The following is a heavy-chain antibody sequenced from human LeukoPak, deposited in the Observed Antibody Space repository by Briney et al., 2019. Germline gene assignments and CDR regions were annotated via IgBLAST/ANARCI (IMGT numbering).Heavy chain of an antibody. D-gene: IGHD6-19*01. J-gene: IGHJ5*01. CDR2: IYYSGST. Sequence: SETLSLTCTVSGGSISSYYWSWIRQPPGKGLEWIGHIYYSGSTNYNPSLKSRVTISVDTSKNQFSLKLSSVTAADTAVYYCARDQQNGYSSGWSFDSWGQGTLVTVSS. V-gene: IGHV4-59*01. CDR1: GGSISSYY. CDR3: ARDQQNGYSSGWSFDS.